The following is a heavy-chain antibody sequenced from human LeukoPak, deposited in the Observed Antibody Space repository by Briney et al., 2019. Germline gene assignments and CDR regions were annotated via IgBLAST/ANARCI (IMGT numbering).Heavy chain of an antibody. Sequence: VASVKVSCKASGGTFSSYAISWVRQAPGQGLEWMGRIIPILGIANYAQKFQGRVTITADRSTSTAYMELSSLRSEDTAVYYCATRGSIPDAFDIWGQGTMVTVSS. D-gene: IGHD6-6*01. J-gene: IGHJ3*02. CDR1: GGTFSSYA. CDR3: ATRGSIPDAFDI. V-gene: IGHV1-69*04. CDR2: IIPILGIA.